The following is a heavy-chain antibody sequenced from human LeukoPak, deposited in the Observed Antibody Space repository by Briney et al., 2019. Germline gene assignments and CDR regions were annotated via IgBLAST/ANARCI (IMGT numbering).Heavy chain of an antibody. CDR3: ARVWAHYDILTGYYYYYMDV. CDR1: GFTFSRHG. CDR2: IRYDGSNK. V-gene: IGHV3-30*02. D-gene: IGHD3-9*01. Sequence: GGSLRLSCAAFGFTFSRHGMHWVRQAPGKGLEWVAFIRYDGSNKYYADSVKGRFTISRDNSKNTPYLQMNSLRAEDTAVYYCARVWAHYDILTGYYYYYMDVWGKGTTVTISS. J-gene: IGHJ6*03.